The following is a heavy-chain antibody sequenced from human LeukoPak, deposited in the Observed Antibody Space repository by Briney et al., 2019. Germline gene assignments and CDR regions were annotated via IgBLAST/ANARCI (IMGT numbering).Heavy chain of an antibody. Sequence: SETLSLTCTASGGSISSSTYYWGWIRQPPGKGLEWIGSIYYSGSTYYNPSLKSRVTISIDTSKNQFSLKLSSVTAADTAVYYCARGVVAVATSDAFDMWGQGTMVTVSS. D-gene: IGHD2-21*01. CDR2: IYYSGST. V-gene: IGHV4-39*07. CDR1: GGSISSSTYY. CDR3: ARGVVAVATSDAFDM. J-gene: IGHJ3*02.